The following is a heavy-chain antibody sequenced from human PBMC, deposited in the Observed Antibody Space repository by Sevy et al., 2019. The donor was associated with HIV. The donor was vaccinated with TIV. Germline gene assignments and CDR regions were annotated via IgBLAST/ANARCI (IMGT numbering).Heavy chain of an antibody. CDR2: IRQDGSEK. CDR1: GFTFRNFW. CDR3: AKSYFGSGTSYGMDL. V-gene: IGHV3-7*01. Sequence: GGSLRLSCAVSGFTFRNFWMSWVRQAPGKGLEWVANIRQDGSEKYYVDSVRRRFTISRDNAKNPLFLQLNSLRADDTAIYYCAKSYFGSGTSYGMDLWGRGTTVTVSS. D-gene: IGHD3-10*01. J-gene: IGHJ6*02.